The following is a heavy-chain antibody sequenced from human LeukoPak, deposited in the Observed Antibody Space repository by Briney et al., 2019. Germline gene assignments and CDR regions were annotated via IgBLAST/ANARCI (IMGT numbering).Heavy chain of an antibody. J-gene: IGHJ6*02. CDR3: ARRLPYCSGGSCYRYYYYYGMDV. CDR1: GGSFSGYY. V-gene: IGHV4-34*01. D-gene: IGHD2-15*01. Sequence: SETLSLTCAVYGGSFSGYYWSWIRQPPGKGLEWIGEINHSGSTNYNPSLKSRVTISVDTSKNQFPLKLSSVTAADTAVYYCARRLPYCSGGSCYRYYYYYGMDVWGQGTTVTVSS. CDR2: INHSGST.